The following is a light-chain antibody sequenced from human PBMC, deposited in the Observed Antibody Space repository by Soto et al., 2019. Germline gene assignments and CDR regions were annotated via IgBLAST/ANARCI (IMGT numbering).Light chain of an antibody. CDR2: DVS. Sequence: QSALTQPASVSGSPGQSITISCTGTSSDVGGYNYVSWYQHHPGKAPKLMIYDVSNRPSGVSNRFSGSKSGNTASLIISGLQAEDEADYYCSSSKSSSTLSTYVFGTGTNVTVL. CDR3: SSSKSSSTLSTYV. V-gene: IGLV2-14*03. J-gene: IGLJ1*01. CDR1: SSDVGGYNY.